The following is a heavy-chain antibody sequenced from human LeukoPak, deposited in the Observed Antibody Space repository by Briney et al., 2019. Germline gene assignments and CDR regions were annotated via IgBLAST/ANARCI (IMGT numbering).Heavy chain of an antibody. D-gene: IGHD1-26*01. CDR2: ISGSGGST. Sequence: PGGSLRLSCAASGFTFSSYSMNWVRQAPGKGLEWVSAISGSGGSTYYADSVKGRFTISRDNSKNTLYLQMNSLRAEDTAVYYCARHSGSFWKYYYYYMDVWGKGTTVTISS. CDR3: ARHSGSFWKYYYYYMDV. J-gene: IGHJ6*03. V-gene: IGHV3-23*01. CDR1: GFTFSSYS.